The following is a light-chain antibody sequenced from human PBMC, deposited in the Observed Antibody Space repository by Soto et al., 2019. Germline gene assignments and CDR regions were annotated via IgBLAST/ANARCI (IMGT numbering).Light chain of an antibody. CDR2: DVS. V-gene: IGLV2-14*01. CDR3: SSYTSSSTLRV. J-gene: IGLJ2*01. CDR1: SSDVGGYNY. Sequence: QSVRTQPASVSGSPGQSITISCTGTSSDVGGYNYVSWYQQHPGKAPKLMIYDVSNRPSGVSNRFSGSKSGNTASLTISGLQAEDEADYYCSSYTSSSTLRVFGGGTKVTVL.